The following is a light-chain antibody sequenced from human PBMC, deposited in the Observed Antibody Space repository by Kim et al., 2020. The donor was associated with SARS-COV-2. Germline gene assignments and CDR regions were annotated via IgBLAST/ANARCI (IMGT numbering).Light chain of an antibody. CDR3: QSADSSPV. CDR2: KDS. CDR1: ALPKQY. J-gene: IGLJ2*01. V-gene: IGLV3-25*03. Sequence: VSLYPGQTARITCSGDALPKQYAYWYQQKPGQAPVLVIYKDSERPSGIPERFSGSSSGTTVTLTISGVQAEDEADYYCQSADSSPVFGGGTQLTVL.